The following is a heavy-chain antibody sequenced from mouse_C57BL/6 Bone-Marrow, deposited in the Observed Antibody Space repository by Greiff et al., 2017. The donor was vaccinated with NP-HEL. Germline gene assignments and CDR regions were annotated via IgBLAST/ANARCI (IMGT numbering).Heavy chain of an antibody. Sequence: EVQLQQSGPVLVKPGASVKMSCKASGYTFTDYYMNWVKQSHGKSLEWIGVINPYNGGTSYTQKFKGKATLTVDKSSSTAYMELNSLTSEDSAVYYCARYSLWDWYFDYWGQGTTLTVSS. J-gene: IGHJ2*01. CDR2: INPYNGGT. CDR3: ARYSLWDWYFDY. D-gene: IGHD6-1*01. CDR1: GYTFTDYY. V-gene: IGHV1-19*01.